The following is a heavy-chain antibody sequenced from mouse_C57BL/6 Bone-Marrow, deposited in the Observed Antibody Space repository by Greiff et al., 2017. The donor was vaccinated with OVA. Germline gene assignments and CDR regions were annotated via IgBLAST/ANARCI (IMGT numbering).Heavy chain of an antibody. CDR3: ARERGYDYEGDY. CDR2: ISDGGSYT. J-gene: IGHJ2*01. Sequence: EVKLMESGGGLVKPGGSLKLSCAASGFTFSSYAMSWVRQTPEKRLEWVATISDGGSYTYYPDNVKGRFTISRDNAKNNLYLQMSHLKSEDTAMYYCARERGYDYEGDYWGQGTTLTVSS. CDR1: GFTFSSYA. V-gene: IGHV5-4*01. D-gene: IGHD2-4*01.